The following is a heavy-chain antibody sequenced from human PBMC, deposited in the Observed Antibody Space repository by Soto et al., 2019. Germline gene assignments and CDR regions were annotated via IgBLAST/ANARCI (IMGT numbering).Heavy chain of an antibody. CDR3: AKVTTIFGVVIPRFGY. V-gene: IGHV3-23*01. Sequence: GGSLRLSCAASGFTFSSYAMSWVRQAPGKGLEWVSAISGSGGSTYYADSVKGRFTISRDNSKNTLYLQMNSLRAEDTAVYYCAKVTTIFGVVIPRFGYWGQGTPVTVSS. CDR2: ISGSGGST. D-gene: IGHD3-3*01. CDR1: GFTFSSYA. J-gene: IGHJ4*02.